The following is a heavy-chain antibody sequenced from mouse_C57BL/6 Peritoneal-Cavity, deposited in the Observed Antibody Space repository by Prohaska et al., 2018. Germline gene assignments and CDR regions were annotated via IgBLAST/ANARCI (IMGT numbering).Heavy chain of an antibody. CDR1: GFTFSSYA. CDR2: ISDGGSYT. J-gene: IGHJ1*03. CDR3: ARDRGLREYFDV. V-gene: IGHV5-4*01. D-gene: IGHD3-1*01. Sequence: EVQLVESGGGLVKPGGSLKLSCAASGFTFSSYAMSWVRQTPEKRLEWVATISDGGSYTYYPDNVKCRFTISRDNAKNNLYLQMSHLKSEDTAMYYCARDRGLREYFDVWGTGTTVTVSS.